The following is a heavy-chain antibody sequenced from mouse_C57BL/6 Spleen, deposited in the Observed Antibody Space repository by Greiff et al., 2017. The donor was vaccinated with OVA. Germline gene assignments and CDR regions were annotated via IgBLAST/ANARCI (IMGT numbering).Heavy chain of an antibody. D-gene: IGHD2-3*01. J-gene: IGHJ3*01. CDR1: GFTFSDYG. Sequence: EVKVVESGGGLVKPGGSLKLSCAASGFTFSDYGMHWVRQAPEKGLEWVAYISSGSSTIYYADTVKGRFTISRANATYTLFLQMTSQRSEDTTMDYWARPPADGYGLAYWGQGTLVTVSA. V-gene: IGHV5-17*01. CDR3: ARPPADGYGLAY. CDR2: ISSGSSTI.